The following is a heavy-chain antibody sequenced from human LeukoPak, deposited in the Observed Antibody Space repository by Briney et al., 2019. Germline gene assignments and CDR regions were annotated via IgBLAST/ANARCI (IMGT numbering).Heavy chain of an antibody. J-gene: IGHJ1*01. V-gene: IGHV3-15*01. Sequence: GGSLRLSCAASGFTFSNAWMSWVRQAPGKRLEWVGRIKSKTDGGTTDYAAPVKGRFTISRDDSKNTLYLQMNSLKTEDTAVYYCTTIARRALYFQHWGQGTLVTVSP. CDR2: IKSKTDGGTT. CDR3: TTIARRALYFQH. CDR1: GFTFSNAW. D-gene: IGHD1-14*01.